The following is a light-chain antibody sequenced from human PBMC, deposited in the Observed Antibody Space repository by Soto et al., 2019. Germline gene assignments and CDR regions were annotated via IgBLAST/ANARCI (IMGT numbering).Light chain of an antibody. CDR1: QTISSW. V-gene: IGKV1-5*01. J-gene: IGKJ4*01. CDR2: DAS. CDR3: QQYNSYSLT. Sequence: DIQMTQSPSTLSGSVGDRVTITCRASQTISSWLAWYQQKPGKAPNLLIYDASSLQSGVPSRFSGSGSGTEFTLTISSLQPDDFATYYCQQYNSYSLTFGGGTKV.